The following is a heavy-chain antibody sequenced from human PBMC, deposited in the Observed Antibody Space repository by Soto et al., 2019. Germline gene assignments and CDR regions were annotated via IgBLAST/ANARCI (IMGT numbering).Heavy chain of an antibody. CDR2: ISDTGRTI. J-gene: IGHJ4*02. D-gene: IGHD6-13*01. Sequence: KPGWSLRLSCVSSVVDFLGSYMNWIRQAPGKGLEWISYISDTGRTIHYADSVKGRFTISRDNSKNTLYVEMNSLSAEDTAVYYCAREGQPAAGTTPHNWGQGTLVTVSS. CDR1: VVDFLGSY. CDR3: AREGQPAAGTTPHN. V-gene: IGHV3-11*04.